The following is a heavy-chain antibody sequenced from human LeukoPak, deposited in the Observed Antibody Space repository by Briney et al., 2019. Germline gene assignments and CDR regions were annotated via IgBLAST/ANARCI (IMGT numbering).Heavy chain of an antibody. CDR1: GGSISSYY. Sequence: SETLSLTCTVSGGSISSYYWSWIRQPPGKGLEWIGYIYYSGSTNYNPSLKSRVTISVDTSKNQFSLKLSSVIAADTAVYYCARRNYGSGSYYKNWGQGTLVTVSS. CDR3: ARRNYGSGSYYKN. V-gene: IGHV4-59*01. CDR2: IYYSGST. J-gene: IGHJ4*02. D-gene: IGHD3-10*01.